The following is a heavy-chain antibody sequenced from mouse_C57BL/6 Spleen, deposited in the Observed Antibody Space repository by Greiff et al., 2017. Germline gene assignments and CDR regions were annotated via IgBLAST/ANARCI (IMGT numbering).Heavy chain of an antibody. J-gene: IGHJ2*01. CDR3: ARSRGSSYGDY. CDR2: IDPSDSYT. CDR1: GYTFTSYW. D-gene: IGHD1-1*01. V-gene: IGHV1-69*01. Sequence: VQLQQSGAELVMPGASVKLSCKASGYTFTSYWMHWVKQRPGQGLEWIGEIDPSDSYTNYNQKFKGKSTLTVDKSSSTAYMQLSSLTSEDSAVYYCARSRGSSYGDYWGQGTTLTVSS.